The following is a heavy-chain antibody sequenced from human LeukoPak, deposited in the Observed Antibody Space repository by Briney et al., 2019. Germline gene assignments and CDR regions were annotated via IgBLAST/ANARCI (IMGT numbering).Heavy chain of an antibody. V-gene: IGHV1-2*02. CDR3: ARGRGRPWWFDP. CDR2: INPNSGGT. Sequence: ASVKVSCKASGYTLTGYYMHWVRQAPGQGLEWMGWINPNSGGTNYAQKFQGRVTMARDTSISTAYMELSRLRSDDTAVYYCARGRGRPWWFDPWGQGTLVTVSS. CDR1: GYTLTGYY. J-gene: IGHJ5*02.